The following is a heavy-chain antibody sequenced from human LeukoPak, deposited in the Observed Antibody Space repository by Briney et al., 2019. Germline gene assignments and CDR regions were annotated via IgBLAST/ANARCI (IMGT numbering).Heavy chain of an antibody. CDR2: IIPIFGTA. Sequence: GASVKVSCKASGGTFSSYAISWVRQAPGQGLEWMGGIIPIFGTANYAQKFQGRVTITADESTSTAYMELSSLRSEDTAVYYCARDMTRYSGSYGLRIGFDYWGQGTLVTVSS. D-gene: IGHD1-26*01. CDR3: ARDMTRYSGSYGLRIGFDY. CDR1: GGTFSSYA. J-gene: IGHJ4*02. V-gene: IGHV1-69*13.